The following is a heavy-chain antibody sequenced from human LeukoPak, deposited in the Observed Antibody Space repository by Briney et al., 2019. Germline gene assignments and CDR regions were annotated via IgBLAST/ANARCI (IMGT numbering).Heavy chain of an antibody. V-gene: IGHV1-8*03. Sequence: ASVKVSCKASGYTFTSYDINWVRQATGQGLEWMGWMNPNGGNTGYAQKFQGRVTITRNTSISTAYMEQSSLRSEDTAVYYCARVYVYDFFLDIWGQGTMVTVSS. CDR3: ARVYVYDFFLDI. J-gene: IGHJ3*02. D-gene: IGHD2/OR15-2a*01. CDR2: MNPNGGNT. CDR1: GYTFTSYD.